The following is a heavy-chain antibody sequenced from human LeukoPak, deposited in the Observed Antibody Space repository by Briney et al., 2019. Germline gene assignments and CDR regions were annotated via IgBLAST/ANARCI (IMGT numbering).Heavy chain of an antibody. V-gene: IGHV1-18*01. D-gene: IGHD4-17*01. CDR3: ARLLQHDYGDYPADY. J-gene: IGHJ4*02. CDR2: ISAYNGNT. CDR1: GYTFTSYG. Sequence: ASVKVSCKASGYTFTSYGISWVRQAPGQGLEWMGWISAYNGNTNYAQKLQGRVTMTTDTSTSTAYMELSSLRSEDTAVYYCARLLQHDYGDYPADYWGQGTLVTVSS.